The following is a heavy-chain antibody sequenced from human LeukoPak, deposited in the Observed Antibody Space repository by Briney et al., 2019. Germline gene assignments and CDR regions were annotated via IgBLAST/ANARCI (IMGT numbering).Heavy chain of an antibody. CDR1: GFIFSSYS. D-gene: IGHD4-17*01. CDR2: ISSSSSYI. Sequence: GGSLRLSCAASGFIFSSYSMNWVRQAPGKGLEWVSSISSSSSYIYYADSVKGRFTISRDNAKNSLYLQMNSLRAEDTAVYYCARDFAGDDYGDYIGWFDPWGQGTQVTVSS. V-gene: IGHV3-21*01. CDR3: ARDFAGDDYGDYIGWFDP. J-gene: IGHJ5*02.